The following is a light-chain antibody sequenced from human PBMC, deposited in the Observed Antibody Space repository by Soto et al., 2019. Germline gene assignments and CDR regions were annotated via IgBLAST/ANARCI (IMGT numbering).Light chain of an antibody. J-gene: IGLJ2*01. CDR1: SSDVGGYNY. Sequence: QSALTQPASVSGSPGQSITISCTGTSSDVGGYNYVSWYQQNPGKAPKLVIYDVSDRPSGVSNRFSGSKSGNTASLTISGLQAEDEADYYCTSYISRTTHVVFGGGTKLTVL. CDR3: TSYISRTTHVV. V-gene: IGLV2-14*01. CDR2: DVS.